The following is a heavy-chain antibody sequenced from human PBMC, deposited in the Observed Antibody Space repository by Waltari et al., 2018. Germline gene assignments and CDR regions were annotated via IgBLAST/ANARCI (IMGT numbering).Heavy chain of an antibody. V-gene: IGHV1-69*05. CDR2: IIPIFGTA. Sequence: QVQLVQSGAVVQKPGSPVKVSCRASGGTLRSYAVSWVRPAPGQGLEWMGGIIPIFGTANYAQKFQGRVTITTDESTSTAYMELSSLRSEDTAVYYCASTSSRRSRDYFDYWGQGTLVTVSS. CDR1: GGTLRSYA. CDR3: ASTSSRRSRDYFDY. J-gene: IGHJ4*02. D-gene: IGHD2-2*01.